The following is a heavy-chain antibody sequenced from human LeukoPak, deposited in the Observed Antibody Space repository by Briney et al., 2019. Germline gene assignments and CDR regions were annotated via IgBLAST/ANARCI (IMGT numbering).Heavy chain of an antibody. CDR3: AYGGWELLEP. D-gene: IGHD1-26*01. CDR1: GFTFSRYW. Sequence: GGSLRLSCAASGFTFSRYWMTWVRQARGKGLEWVANIKQDGSEKHYVDSVKGRFTISRDNAKNSLYLQMNNLRAEDTAVYYCAYGGWELLEPWGQGTLVAVSS. J-gene: IGHJ5*02. CDR2: IKQDGSEK. V-gene: IGHV3-7*01.